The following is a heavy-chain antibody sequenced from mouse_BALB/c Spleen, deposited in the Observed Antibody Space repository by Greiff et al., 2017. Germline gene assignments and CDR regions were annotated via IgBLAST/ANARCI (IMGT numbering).Heavy chain of an antibody. D-gene: IGHD1-1*01. CDR3: ARGDYYGSSPFDY. CDR1: GYTFTDYA. Sequence: QVQLQQSGAELVRPGVSVKISCKGSGYTFTDYAMHWVKQSHAKSLEWIRVISTYYGDASYNQKFKGKATMTVDKSSSTAYMELGRLTSEDSAIYYCARGDYYGSSPFDYWGQGTTLTVSS. J-gene: IGHJ2*01. V-gene: IGHV1S137*01. CDR2: ISTYYGDA.